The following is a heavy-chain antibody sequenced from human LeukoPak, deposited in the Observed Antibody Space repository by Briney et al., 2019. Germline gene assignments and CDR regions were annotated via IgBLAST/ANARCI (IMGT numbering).Heavy chain of an antibody. CDR3: ARRDGYNGGFDY. CDR1: GGSISSSSYY. Sequence: SETLSLTCTVSGGSISSSSYYWGWIRQPPGKGLEWIGSIYYSGSTYYNPSLKSRVTISVDTSKNQFSLKLSSVTAADTVVYYCARRDGYNGGFDYWGQGTLVTVSS. CDR2: IYYSGST. J-gene: IGHJ4*02. V-gene: IGHV4-39*01. D-gene: IGHD5-24*01.